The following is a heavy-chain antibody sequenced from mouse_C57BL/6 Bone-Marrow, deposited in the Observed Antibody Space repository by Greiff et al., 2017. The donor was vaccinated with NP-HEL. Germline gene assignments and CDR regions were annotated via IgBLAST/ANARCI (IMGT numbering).Heavy chain of an antibody. CDR3: TRQRQYAMDY. J-gene: IGHJ4*01. V-gene: IGHV1-15*01. CDR2: IDPETGGP. Sequence: QVQLQQSGAELVRPGASVTLSCKASGYTFTDYEMHWVKQTPVHGLAWIGAIDPETGGPASNQKFKGKAILTADKSSSTAYMELRSLTSADSAFYYSTRQRQYAMDYWGQGTSVTVSS. CDR1: GYTFTDYE. D-gene: IGHD3-2*01.